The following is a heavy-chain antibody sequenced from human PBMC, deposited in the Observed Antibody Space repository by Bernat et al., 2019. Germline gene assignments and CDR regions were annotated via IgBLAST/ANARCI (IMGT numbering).Heavy chain of an antibody. CDR1: GYSFTSYW. CDR3: GGDNYYGSGSYYHAFDI. V-gene: IGHV5-10-1*03. CDR2: IDPSSSYT. D-gene: IGHD3-10*01. Sequence: EVQLVQSGAEVKKPGESLRISCKGSGYSFTSYWISWVRQIPGKGLEWMGRIDPSSSYTNYSPSFQGNVTTSANKTISTHYLQWSSLKDSDTAMYYCGGDNYYGSGSYYHAFDIWGQGTMVTVSS. J-gene: IGHJ3*02.